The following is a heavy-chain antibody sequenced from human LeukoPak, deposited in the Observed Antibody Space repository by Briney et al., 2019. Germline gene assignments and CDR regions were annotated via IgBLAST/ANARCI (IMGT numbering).Heavy chain of an antibody. J-gene: IGHJ5*02. Sequence: GESLRLSCAASGFTFSGHWMYWVRQAPGKGLVWVSRINSEGSSTAYAAFVKGRFTISRDNAKNTLFLQMDSLRVEDTAVYHCVRGNDHWGQGTLVTVSS. CDR2: INSEGSST. V-gene: IGHV3-74*01. CDR1: GFTFSGHW. CDR3: VRGNDH.